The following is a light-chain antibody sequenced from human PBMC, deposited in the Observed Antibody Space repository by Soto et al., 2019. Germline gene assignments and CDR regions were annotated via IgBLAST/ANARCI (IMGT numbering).Light chain of an antibody. J-gene: IGKJ3*01. CDR2: GAS. CDR3: QQRSNWPLT. Sequence: EIVMTQSPATLSVSPGERATLSCRASQSVSSNLAWYQQKPGQAPRLLIYGASTRATGIPARFSGSGSGTEFTLTIRSLEPEDFAVYYCQQRSNWPLTFGPGTKVDIK. CDR1: QSVSSN. V-gene: IGKV3-15*01.